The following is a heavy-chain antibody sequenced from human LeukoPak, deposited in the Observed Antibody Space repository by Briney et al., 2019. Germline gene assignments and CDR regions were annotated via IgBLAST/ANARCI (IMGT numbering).Heavy chain of an antibody. D-gene: IGHD3-22*01. CDR1: GFTVSNNY. Sequence: GGSLRLSCAVSGFTVSNNYMSWVRQAPAKGLEWVSVIYSGAGTHYADSVKGRFTISRDNSENTLYLQMNSLRAEDTVVYYCVRGHITLTIWGQGTLVTVSS. V-gene: IGHV3-53*01. CDR2: IYSGAGT. CDR3: VRGHITLTI. J-gene: IGHJ4*02.